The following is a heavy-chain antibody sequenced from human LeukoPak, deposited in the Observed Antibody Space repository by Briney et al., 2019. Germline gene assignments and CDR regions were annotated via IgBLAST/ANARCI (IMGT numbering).Heavy chain of an antibody. V-gene: IGHV4-39*07. Sequence: NPSGTLSLTCTVSGGSISSSSYYWGWIRQPPGKGLEWIWGINYSGSAYYNPSLKSRVIISVDTSNNQFSLELSSVTAADTAVYYCAKVGAATEVWFGELSGNWFDPWGQGTLVTVSS. CDR1: GGSISSSSYY. CDR3: AKVGAATEVWFGELSGNWFDP. D-gene: IGHD3-10*01. J-gene: IGHJ5*02. CDR2: INYSGSA.